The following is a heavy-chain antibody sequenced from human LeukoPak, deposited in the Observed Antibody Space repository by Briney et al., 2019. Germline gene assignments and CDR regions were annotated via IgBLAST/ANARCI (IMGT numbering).Heavy chain of an antibody. CDR2: IYSGGST. CDR1: GFTVSSNY. V-gene: IGHV3-53*01. CDR3: ARERVRGVFGY. Sequence: GGSLRLSCAASGFTVSSNYMSWVRQAPGKGLEWVSVIYSGGSTYYADSVKGRFTISRDNSKNTLYLQMNSLRAEDTAVYYCARERVRGVFGYWGQGTLVTVSS. J-gene: IGHJ4*02. D-gene: IGHD3-10*01.